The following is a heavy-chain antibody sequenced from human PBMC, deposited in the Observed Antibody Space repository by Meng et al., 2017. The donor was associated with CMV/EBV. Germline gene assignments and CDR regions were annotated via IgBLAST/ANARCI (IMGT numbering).Heavy chain of an antibody. D-gene: IGHD1-1*01. Sequence: SETLSLTCNVSGGSISSTTNYWGWVRQPPGKGLEWIGSIYYSGTTYYSSSLKSRVTLSLDTSKNQFSLRLSSVTAADTAVYYCARGYRKEEFDPWGQGTLVTVSS. J-gene: IGHJ5*02. CDR3: ARGYRKEEFDP. V-gene: IGHV4-39*07. CDR1: GGSISSTTNY. CDR2: IYYSGTT.